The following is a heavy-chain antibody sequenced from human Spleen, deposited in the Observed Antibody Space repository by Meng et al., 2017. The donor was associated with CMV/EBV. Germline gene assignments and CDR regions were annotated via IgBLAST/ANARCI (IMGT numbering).Heavy chain of an antibody. V-gene: IGHV3-23*01. CDR2: ITSDGST. D-gene: IGHD3-16*01. J-gene: IGHJ4*02. Sequence: GGSLRLSCAASGFTFSNYVMSWVRQAPGKGLEWVSDITSDGSTHYADSVKGRFTISRDNSKNTLYLQMNSLRAEDMAVYFCAKRTENSAYYFDSWGQGTLVTVSS. CDR3: AKRTENSAYYFDS. CDR1: GFTFSNYV.